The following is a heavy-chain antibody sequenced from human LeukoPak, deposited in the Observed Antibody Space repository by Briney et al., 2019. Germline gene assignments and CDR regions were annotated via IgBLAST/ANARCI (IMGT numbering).Heavy chain of an antibody. CDR1: GYTFYNYW. CDR3: ARRPPTVVTLSRDALHI. V-gene: IGHV5-51*01. J-gene: IGHJ3*02. D-gene: IGHD4-23*01. CDR2: IYPGDSDT. Sequence: GESLKISCKGSGYTFYNYWIGWVRQMPWKGLEWMGIIYPGDSDTTYSPSFRGHVTISADKSINTAYLHFSSLKASDTAMYYCARRPPTVVTLSRDALHIWGQGTLVTVSS.